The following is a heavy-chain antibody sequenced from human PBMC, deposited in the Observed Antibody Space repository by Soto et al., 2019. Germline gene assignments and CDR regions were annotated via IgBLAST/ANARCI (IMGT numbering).Heavy chain of an antibody. CDR3: ARGHYYGSGSYYNATGRWFDP. J-gene: IGHJ5*02. CDR2: INHSGST. CDR1: GGSFSGYY. D-gene: IGHD3-10*01. V-gene: IGHV4-34*01. Sequence: SETLSLTCAVYGGSFSGYYWSWIRQPPGKGLEWIGEINHSGSTNYNPSLKSRVTISVDTSKNQFSLKQSSVTAADTAVYYCARGHYYGSGSYYNATGRWFDPLAHGTLVTVSS.